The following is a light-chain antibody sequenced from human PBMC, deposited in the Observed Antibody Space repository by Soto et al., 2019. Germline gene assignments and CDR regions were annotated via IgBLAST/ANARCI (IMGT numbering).Light chain of an antibody. J-gene: IGLJ1*01. CDR3: SSYTSSSTDV. CDR1: SSDFGPYAS. Sequence: QSALTQPASVSGSPGQSITISCTRTSSDFGPYASVSWYQQQPDKAPKLIIYQVSYRPSGVSDRFSGSKFGNTASLTISGLHTEDEADYFCSSYTSSSTDVFGTGTKLTVL. CDR2: QVS. V-gene: IGLV2-14*03.